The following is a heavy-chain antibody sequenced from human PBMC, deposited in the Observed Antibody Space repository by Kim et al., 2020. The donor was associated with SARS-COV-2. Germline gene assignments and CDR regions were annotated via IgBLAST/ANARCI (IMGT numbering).Heavy chain of an antibody. V-gene: IGHV1-69*13. CDR1: GGTFSRYA. J-gene: IGHJ6*02. CDR2: IIPIFGTA. Sequence: SVKVSCKASGGTFSRYAISWVRQAPGQGLEWVGGIIPIFGTANYAQKFQDRVTITADESTSTAYMELSSLRSEDTAVYYCAKHWVGYYYYGMDVWGQGTTVTVSS. D-gene: IGHD7-27*01. CDR3: AKHWVGYYYYGMDV.